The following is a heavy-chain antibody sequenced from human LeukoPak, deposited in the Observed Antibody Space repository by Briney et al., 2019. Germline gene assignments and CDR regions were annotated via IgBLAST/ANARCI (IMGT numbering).Heavy chain of an antibody. CDR1: GFTFSSYS. J-gene: IGHJ3*02. CDR3: AKCSDSSDAFDI. D-gene: IGHD2-15*01. Sequence: GGSLRLSCAASGFTFSSYSMNWVRQAPGKGLEWVSAISGSGGSTYYADSVKGRFTISRDNSKNTLYLQMNSLRAEDTAVYYCAKCSDSSDAFDIWGQGTMVTVSS. CDR2: ISGSGGST. V-gene: IGHV3-23*01.